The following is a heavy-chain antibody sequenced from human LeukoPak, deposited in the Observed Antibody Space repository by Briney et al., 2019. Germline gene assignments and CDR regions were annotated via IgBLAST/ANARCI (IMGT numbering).Heavy chain of an antibody. Sequence: GGSLRLSCAASGFTFSSYSMNWDRQAPGKGLEWVSSISSSSSYIYYADSVKGRFTISRDNAKNSLYLQMNSLRAEDTAVYYCARGAVATIGASIAAAGTCDYWGQGTLVTVSS. CDR2: ISSSSSYI. D-gene: IGHD6-13*01. J-gene: IGHJ4*02. CDR1: GFTFSSYS. CDR3: ARGAVATIGASIAAAGTCDY. V-gene: IGHV3-21*01.